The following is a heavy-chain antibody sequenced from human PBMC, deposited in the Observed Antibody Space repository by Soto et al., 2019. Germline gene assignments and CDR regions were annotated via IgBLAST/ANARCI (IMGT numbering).Heavy chain of an antibody. CDR1: GGTFSGYA. J-gene: IGHJ4*02. CDR2: IIPIFGTT. CDR3: ARDAKGVTTPFDY. Sequence: QVQLVQSGAEVKKPGSSVKVSCKASGGTFSGYAISWVRQAPGQGLEWMGGIIPIFGTTSYSQKFQGRLTIAADESTSTAYMQLSSLRSEYTAVYYCARDAKGVTTPFDYWGQGTLVTVSS. V-gene: IGHV1-69*01. D-gene: IGHD2-21*02.